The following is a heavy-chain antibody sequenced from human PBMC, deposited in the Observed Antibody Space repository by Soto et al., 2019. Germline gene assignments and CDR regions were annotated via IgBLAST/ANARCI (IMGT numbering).Heavy chain of an antibody. CDR2: IYYSGST. CDR1: GGSVSSGSYY. D-gene: IGHD2-15*01. CDR3: ARGVVVAATPFDY. J-gene: IGHJ4*02. V-gene: IGHV4-61*01. Sequence: PSDTLSLTCTVSGGSVSSGSYYWSWIRQPPGKGLEWIGYIYYSGSTNYNPSLKSRVTISVDTSKNQFSLKLSSVTAADTAVYYCARGVVVAATPFDYWGQGTLVTLS.